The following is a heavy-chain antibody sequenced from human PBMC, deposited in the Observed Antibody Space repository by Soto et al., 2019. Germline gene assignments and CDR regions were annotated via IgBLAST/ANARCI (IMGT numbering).Heavy chain of an antibody. CDR1: GFSLSTSGVG. Sequence: QITLKESGPTLVKPTQTLTLTCTFSGFSLSTSGVGVGWIRQPPGKALEWHALIYWNDDKRYSPPLKSMLTITNDTSKHHVVLSMSYTGPVDAVTYCCAHRPPTIIVVVGEDWFDPWGQGTLVTVSS. J-gene: IGHJ5*02. D-gene: IGHD3-22*01. CDR3: AHRPPTIIVVVGEDWFDP. V-gene: IGHV2-5*01. CDR2: IYWNDDK.